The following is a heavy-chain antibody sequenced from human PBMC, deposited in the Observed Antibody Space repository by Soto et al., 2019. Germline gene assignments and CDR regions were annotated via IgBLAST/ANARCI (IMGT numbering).Heavy chain of an antibody. J-gene: IGHJ2*01. CDR3: ARDMGEYSSSSWYFDL. Sequence: LRLSCAASGFTFSSYEMNWVRQAPGKGLEWVSYISSSGSTIYYADSVKGRFTISRDNAKNSLYLQMNSLRAEDTAVYYCARDMGEYSSSSWYFDLWGRGT. V-gene: IGHV3-48*03. CDR1: GFTFSSYE. CDR2: ISSSGSTI. D-gene: IGHD6-6*01.